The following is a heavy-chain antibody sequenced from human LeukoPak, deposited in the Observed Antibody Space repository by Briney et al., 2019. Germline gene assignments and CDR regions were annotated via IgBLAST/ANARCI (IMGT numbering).Heavy chain of an antibody. CDR2: IFRNGNT. Sequence: GGSLRLSCAASGFTVSSNYMSWVRQAPGKGLEWVSVIFRNGNTYYADSVKGRVTISRDNSKNTVYLQMNSLRAEDTAVYYCARDRRDGYTYWGQGTLVTV. V-gene: IGHV3-53*01. J-gene: IGHJ4*02. CDR1: GFTVSSNY. D-gene: IGHD5-24*01. CDR3: ARDRRDGYTY.